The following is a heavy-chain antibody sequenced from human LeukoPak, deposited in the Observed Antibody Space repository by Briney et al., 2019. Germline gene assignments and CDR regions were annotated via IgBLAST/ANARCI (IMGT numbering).Heavy chain of an antibody. V-gene: IGHV1-8*01. J-gene: IGHJ4*02. CDR2: MNPNSGNT. Sequence: ASVKVSCKASGYTFTSYDINWVRQATGQGLEWMGWMNPNSGNTGYAQKFQGRVTMTRNTSISTAYMELSSLRSEDTAVYYCARGLLRVKCCSSTSCYRPFPFDYWGQGTLVTVSS. CDR3: ARGLLRVKCCSSTSCYRPFPFDY. CDR1: GYTFTSYD. D-gene: IGHD2-2*02.